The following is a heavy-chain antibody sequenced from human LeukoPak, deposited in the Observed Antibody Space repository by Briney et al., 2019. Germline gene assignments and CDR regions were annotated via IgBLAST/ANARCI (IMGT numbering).Heavy chain of an antibody. J-gene: IGHJ5*02. CDR1: GFTFSSYE. Sequence: GGSLRLSCAASGFTFSSYEMNWIRQAPGKGLEWVSYISSSSSTIYYADSVKGRFTISRDNARNSLYLQLNSLRAEDTAVYYCARSLVVGATYPYHWGQGTLVTVSS. CDR2: ISSSSSTI. CDR3: ARSLVVGATYPYH. D-gene: IGHD1-26*01. V-gene: IGHV3-48*01.